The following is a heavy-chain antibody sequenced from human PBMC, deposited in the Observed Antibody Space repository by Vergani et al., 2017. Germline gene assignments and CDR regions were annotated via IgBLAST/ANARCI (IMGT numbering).Heavy chain of an antibody. CDR2: ISSSSSTI. J-gene: IGHJ6*03. CDR3: ARDPSYYYYMDV. CDR1: GFTFSSYS. Sequence: EVQLVESGGGLVKPGGSLRLSCAASGFTFSSYSMNWVRQAPGKGLEWVSYISSSSSTIYYADSVKGRFTISRDNAKNSLYLQMNSLRAEDTAVYYCARDPSYYYYMDVWGKGTTVTVSS. V-gene: IGHV3-48*01.